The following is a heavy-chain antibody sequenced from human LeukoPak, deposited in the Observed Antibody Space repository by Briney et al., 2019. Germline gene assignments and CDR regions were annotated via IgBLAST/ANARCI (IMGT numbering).Heavy chain of an antibody. CDR2: INHSGST. D-gene: IGHD5-18*01. J-gene: IGHJ3*02. CDR3: ASRDQKTAMVTDDAFDI. CDR1: GGSFSGYY. V-gene: IGHV4-34*01. Sequence: SETLSLTCAVYGGSFSGYYWSWIRQPPGKGLEWIGEINHSGSTNYNPSLKSRVTISVDTSKNQFSLKLSSVTAADTAVYYCASRDQKTAMVTDDAFDIWGQGTMVTVSS.